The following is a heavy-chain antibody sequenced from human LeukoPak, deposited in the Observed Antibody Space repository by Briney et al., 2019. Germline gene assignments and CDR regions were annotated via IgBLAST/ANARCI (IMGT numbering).Heavy chain of an antibody. CDR3: ARGIADPYSFDS. CDR1: GGSLNFYY. CDR2: IYSTGST. Sequence: SETLSPTCTVSGGSLNFYYWSWIRQPAGKGLEWIGRIYSTGSTNYSPSLKSRVTMSVDKCKSQFSLNLSSVTAADTAVYYCARGIADPYSFDSWGQGTLVTVSS. J-gene: IGHJ4*02. V-gene: IGHV4-4*07. D-gene: IGHD6-13*01.